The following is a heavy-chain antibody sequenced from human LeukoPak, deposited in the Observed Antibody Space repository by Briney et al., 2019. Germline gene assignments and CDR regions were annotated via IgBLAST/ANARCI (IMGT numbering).Heavy chain of an antibody. Sequence: SETLSLTCTVSGGSISSSSYSWGWIRQPPGKGLEWIGSIYYSGSTYYNPSLKSRVTISVDTSKNQFSLKLSSVTAADTAVYYCATGPTYYYVWVWGQGTLVTVSS. CDR2: IYYSGST. V-gene: IGHV4-39*01. J-gene: IGHJ4*02. CDR3: ATGPTYYYVWV. CDR1: GGSISSSSYS. D-gene: IGHD3-10*02.